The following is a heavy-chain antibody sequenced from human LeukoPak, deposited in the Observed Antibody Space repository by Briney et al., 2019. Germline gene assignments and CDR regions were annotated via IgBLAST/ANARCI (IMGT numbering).Heavy chain of an antibody. V-gene: IGHV4-34*01. J-gene: IGHJ6*02. CDR2: INHSGST. D-gene: IGHD5-12*01. CDR3: ARGQGYTSYYYYYGMDV. CDR1: GGSFSGHY. Sequence: SETLSLTCAVYGGSFSGHYWSWIRQPPGKGLEWIGEINHSGSTNYNPSLKSRVTISVDTSKNQFSLKLSSVTAADTAVYYCARGQGYTSYYYYYGMDVWGQGTTVTVSS.